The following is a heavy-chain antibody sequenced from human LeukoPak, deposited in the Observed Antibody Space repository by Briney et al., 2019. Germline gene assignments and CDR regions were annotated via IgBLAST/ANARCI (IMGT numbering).Heavy chain of an antibody. D-gene: IGHD3-16*01. J-gene: IGHJ4*02. CDR1: GFTFTSYS. Sequence: GGSLRLSCAASGFTFTSYSTNWVRQAPGKGLEWVSTISGGGGSTYYADSVKGRFTISRDNSKNTLYLQVNSLRAEDTAVYYCAKGGRWDVTPFDYWGQGTLVTVSS. CDR3: AKGGRWDVTPFDY. CDR2: ISGGGGST. V-gene: IGHV3-23*01.